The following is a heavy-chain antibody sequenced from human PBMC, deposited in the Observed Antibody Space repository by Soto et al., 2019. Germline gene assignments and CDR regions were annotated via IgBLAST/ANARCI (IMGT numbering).Heavy chain of an antibody. CDR1: GGTFSSYA. CDR3: GRRGGGQSCSGGSCYYAFDI. V-gene: IGHV1-69*13. Sequence: SVKVSCKASGGTFSSYAISWVRQAPGQGLEWMGGIIPIFGTANYAQKFQGRVTITADESTSTAYMELSSLRSEATAVYYCGRRGGGQSCSGGSCYYAFDIWGQGTLVPVS. D-gene: IGHD2-15*01. CDR2: IIPIFGTA. J-gene: IGHJ3*02.